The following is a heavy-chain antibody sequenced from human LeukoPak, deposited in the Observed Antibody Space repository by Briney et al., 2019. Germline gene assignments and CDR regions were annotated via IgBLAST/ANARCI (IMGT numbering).Heavy chain of an antibody. D-gene: IGHD3-22*01. J-gene: IGHJ6*02. CDR2: IYYSGST. CDR1: GGSISSYY. CDR3: ARRRLYGMDV. V-gene: IGHV4-59*01. Sequence: PETLSLTCTVSGGSISSYYWSWIQQPPGKGLEWIGYIYYSGSTNYNPSLKSRVTISVDTSKNQFSLKLSSVTAADTAVYYCARRRLYGMDVWGQGTTVTVSS.